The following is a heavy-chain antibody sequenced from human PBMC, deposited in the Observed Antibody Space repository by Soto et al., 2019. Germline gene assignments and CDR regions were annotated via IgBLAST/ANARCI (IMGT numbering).Heavy chain of an antibody. Sequence: SVKVSCKASGGTFSTYAISWVRQAPGQGLEWMGGIIPIFGKTNYAQKFQGRVTITADESTSTAYMDLSSLRSEDTAVYYCARDLGSKSSRSLDYWGQGILVTVSS. CDR1: GGTFSTYA. CDR3: ARDLGSKSSRSLDY. CDR2: IIPIFGKT. V-gene: IGHV1-69*13. D-gene: IGHD6-6*01. J-gene: IGHJ4*02.